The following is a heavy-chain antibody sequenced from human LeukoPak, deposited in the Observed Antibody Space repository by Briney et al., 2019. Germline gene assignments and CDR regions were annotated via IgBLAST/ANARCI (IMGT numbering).Heavy chain of an antibody. V-gene: IGHV3-11*01. Sequence: GGSLRLSCAASGFTFSDYYMSWIRQAPGKGLEWVSFISSRGNLIFYADSVKGRFTISRDNAKNSVYLQMNSLRADDTAVYYCARDFGTWYFDLWGRGTLLTASS. CDR1: GFTFSDYY. CDR2: ISSRGNLI. CDR3: ARDFGTWYFDL. J-gene: IGHJ2*01. D-gene: IGHD3-16*01.